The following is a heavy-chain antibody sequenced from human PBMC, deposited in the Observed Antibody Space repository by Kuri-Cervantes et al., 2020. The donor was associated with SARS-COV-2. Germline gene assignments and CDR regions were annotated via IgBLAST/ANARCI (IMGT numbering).Heavy chain of an antibody. Sequence: GESLKIYCAASGFAFSDYYMSWIRQAPGKGLEWVSSISSSSSYIYYADSVKGRFTISRDNAKNSLYLQMNSLRAEDTAVYYCASSRGYSGYEFDYWGQGTLVTVSS. V-gene: IGHV3-11*06. CDR2: ISSSSSYI. J-gene: IGHJ4*02. CDR3: ASSRGYSGYEFDY. CDR1: GFAFSDYY. D-gene: IGHD5-12*01.